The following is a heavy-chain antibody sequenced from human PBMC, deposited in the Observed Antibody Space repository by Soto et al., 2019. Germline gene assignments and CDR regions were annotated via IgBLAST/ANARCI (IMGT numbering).Heavy chain of an antibody. V-gene: IGHV3-23*04. CDR2: ISGGGGGR. CDR1: GFTFGSYA. Sequence: VQLVESGGGLVQPGGSLRLSCAASGFTFGSYAMTWVRQAPGKGLEWVSGISGGGGGRYYSDSVEARFTISRDNPKNLLYLQMNTLRPEGTAGYFCSRVSFPSAPRRPLDYYFMDVWGNGTTITVSS. CDR3: SRVSFPSAPRRPLDYYFMDV. J-gene: IGHJ6*03. D-gene: IGHD6-6*01.